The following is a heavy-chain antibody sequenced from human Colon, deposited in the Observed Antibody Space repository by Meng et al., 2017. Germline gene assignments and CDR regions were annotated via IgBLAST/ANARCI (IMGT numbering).Heavy chain of an antibody. D-gene: IGHD4-17*01. Sequence: QVHLNESEPGLVRTSDDLSLVCTVSGGSINSGGYHWSWVRQPPGKGLEYIGFMSDSGTTDYNPSLRSRVSISEIGSSKNQFSLTLRSVTAADTATYFCARDTLYGTDYWGQGVLVTVSS. CDR2: MSDSGTT. J-gene: IGHJ4*02. CDR1: GGSINSGGYH. CDR3: ARDTLYGTDY. V-gene: IGHV4-31*03.